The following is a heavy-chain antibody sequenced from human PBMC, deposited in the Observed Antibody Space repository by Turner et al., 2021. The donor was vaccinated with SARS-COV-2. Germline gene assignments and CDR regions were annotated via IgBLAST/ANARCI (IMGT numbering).Heavy chain of an antibody. Sequence: EVQLVESGGGLVQPGGFLRLSCAASGFTFSSYWMHWVRRAPGKGLVWVSRMNSDGSSTSYADSVKGRFTISRDNAKNTLYLQMNSLRAEDTAVYYCARLGIAAAGPTFYYYYYGMDVWVQVTTVTVSS. CDR2: MNSDGSST. CDR3: ARLGIAAAGPTFYYYYYGMDV. V-gene: IGHV3-74*01. J-gene: IGHJ6*02. CDR1: GFTFSSYW. D-gene: IGHD6-13*01.